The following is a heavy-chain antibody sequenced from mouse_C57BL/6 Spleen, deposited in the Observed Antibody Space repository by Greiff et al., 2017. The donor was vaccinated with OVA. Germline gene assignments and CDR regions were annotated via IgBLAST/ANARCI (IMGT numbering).Heavy chain of an antibody. Sequence: QVQLKQPGAELVRPGSSVKLSCKASGYTFTSYWMHWVKQRPIQGLEWIGNIDPSDSETHYNQKFKDKATLTVDKSSSTAYMQLSSLTSEDSAVYYCARESITTGYYYAMDYWGQGTSVTVSS. V-gene: IGHV1-52*01. CDR2: IDPSDSET. CDR3: ARESITTGYYYAMDY. D-gene: IGHD1-2*01. J-gene: IGHJ4*01. CDR1: GYTFTSYW.